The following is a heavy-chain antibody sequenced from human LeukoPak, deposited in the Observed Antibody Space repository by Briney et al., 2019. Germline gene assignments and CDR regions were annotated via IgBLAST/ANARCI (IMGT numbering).Heavy chain of an antibody. CDR3: ASLGTKTGTTKVPFDY. CDR2: INPSGGST. J-gene: IGHJ4*02. D-gene: IGHD1-7*01. Sequence: ASVKVSCKASGYTFISYYMHWVRQAPGQGLEWMGIINPSGGSTSYAQKFQGRVTMTRDTSTSTVYMELSSLRSEDTAVYYCASLGTKTGTTKVPFDYWGQGTLVTVSS. V-gene: IGHV1-46*01. CDR1: GYTFISYY.